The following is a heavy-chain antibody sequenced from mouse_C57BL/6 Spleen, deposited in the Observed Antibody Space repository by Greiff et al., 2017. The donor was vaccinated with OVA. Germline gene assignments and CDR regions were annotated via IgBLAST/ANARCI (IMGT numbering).Heavy chain of an antibody. Sequence: EVQLQQSGPVLVKPGASVKMSCKASGYTFTDYYMNWVKQSHGKSLEWIGVINPYNGGTSYNQKFKGKATLTVDKSSSTVYMELNSLTSEDSADYYGARHEEDAMDYWGQGTSVTVSS. CDR3: ARHEEDAMDY. V-gene: IGHV1-19*01. J-gene: IGHJ4*01. CDR2: INPYNGGT. CDR1: GYTFTDYY.